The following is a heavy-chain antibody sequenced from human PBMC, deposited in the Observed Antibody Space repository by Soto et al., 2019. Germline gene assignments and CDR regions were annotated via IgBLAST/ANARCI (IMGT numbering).Heavy chain of an antibody. CDR3: AREMAALNYFDY. V-gene: IGHV3-48*01. CDR2: ISSSSSTI. Sequence: GGSLRLSCAASGFTFSSYSMNWVRETPAKGLEWVSYISSSSSTIYYAASVKGLFTISRDNAMNSLYLQMNSLRAEDTAVYYCAREMAALNYFDYWGQGTLVTVSS. D-gene: IGHD2-15*01. CDR1: GFTFSSYS. J-gene: IGHJ4*02.